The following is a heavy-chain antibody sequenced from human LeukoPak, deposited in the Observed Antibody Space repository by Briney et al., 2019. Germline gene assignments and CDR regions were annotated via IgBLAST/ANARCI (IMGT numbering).Heavy chain of an antibody. CDR3: ARDDPTGTTGQDY. CDR2: ISSGSSNI. Sequence: TGGTLSFSAAAYAFTFNSKSWNWVAQAQGKGLKWWYSISSGSSNIYYGDSVKGRFTISRDNAKNSLYLQMNSLRAEDTAVYYCARDDPTGTTGQDYWGQGTLVTVSS. D-gene: IGHD1-1*01. V-gene: IGHV3-21*01. J-gene: IGHJ4*02. CDR1: AFTFNSKS.